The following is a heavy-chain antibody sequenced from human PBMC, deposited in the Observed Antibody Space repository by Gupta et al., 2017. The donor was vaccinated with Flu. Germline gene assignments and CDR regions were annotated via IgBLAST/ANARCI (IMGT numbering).Heavy chain of an antibody. D-gene: IGHD2-2*02. V-gene: IGHV1-2*02. J-gene: IGHJ6*02. CDR3: ARWRPIVVVPAAIHDYYYGMDV. CDR1: GYTFTGYY. Sequence: QVQLVQSGAEVKKPGASVKVSCKASGYTFTGYYMHWVRQAPGQGLEWMGWINPNSGGTNYAQKFQGRVTMTRDTSISTAYMELSRLRSDDTAVYYCARWRPIVVVPAAIHDYYYGMDVWGQGTTVTVSS. CDR2: INPNSGGT.